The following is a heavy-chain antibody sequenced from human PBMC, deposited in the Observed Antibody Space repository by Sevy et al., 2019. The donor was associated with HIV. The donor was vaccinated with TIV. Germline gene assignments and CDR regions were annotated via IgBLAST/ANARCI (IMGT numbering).Heavy chain of an antibody. V-gene: IGHV3-48*02. CDR2: ISSSSRTI. Sequence: GGSLRLSCAASGFTFSSYSMNWVRQAPGKGLEWASYISSSSRTIYHAESVKGRFTISRANAKNSQYLQMNSRRDEDTAVYYCSSDLPGYSGSCWYWAQGTLVSVCS. J-gene: IGHJ4*02. D-gene: IGHD6-6*01. CDR1: GFTFSSYS. CDR3: SSDLPGYSGSCWY.